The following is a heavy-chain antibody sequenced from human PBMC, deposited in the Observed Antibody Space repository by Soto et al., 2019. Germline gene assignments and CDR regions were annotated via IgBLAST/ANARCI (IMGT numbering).Heavy chain of an antibody. V-gene: IGHV1-18*01. Sequence: QVQLVQSGAEVKKPGASVKLSCKAAGYTLTTYGVSWVRQAPGQGLEWVGWISAYNDHTNYAQKFQGRVTMTTDPSTSTAYMEVRSLRSDDTAVYYCARGTYFDYWGQGTRVTVSS. CDR1: GYTLTTYG. CDR2: ISAYNDHT. CDR3: ARGTYFDY. D-gene: IGHD1-1*01. J-gene: IGHJ4*02.